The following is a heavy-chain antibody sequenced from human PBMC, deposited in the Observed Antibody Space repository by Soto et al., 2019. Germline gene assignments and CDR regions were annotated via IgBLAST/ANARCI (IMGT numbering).Heavy chain of an antibody. D-gene: IGHD1-26*01. CDR3: ASSVMGARFAY. CDR1: GFTVSSNH. V-gene: IGHV3-66*01. CDR2: VYNGGST. J-gene: IGHJ4*02. Sequence: PGGSLRLSCVVSGFTVSSNHMSWVLQAPGKGLEWVSVVYNGGSTSYADSVKGRFTISRDNSKNTLYLQMNTLRAEDTAVYYCASSVMGARFAYWGQGT.